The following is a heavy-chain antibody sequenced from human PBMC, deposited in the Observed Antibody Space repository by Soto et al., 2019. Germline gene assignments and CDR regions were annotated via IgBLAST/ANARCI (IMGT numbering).Heavy chain of an antibody. CDR1: GFTFSSYA. CDR2: ISYDGSNK. D-gene: IGHD3-9*01. V-gene: IGHV3-30-3*01. CDR3: ARGDQILTFYSTTYYFDY. J-gene: IGHJ4*02. Sequence: QVQLVESGGGVVKPGRSLRRSCAASGFTFSSYAMHWVRQAPGKGLEWVAVISYDGSNKYYADSVKGRFTISRDNSKNTLYLQMNSLRAEETAVYYCARGDQILTFYSTTYYFDYWCQGTLVNVSS.